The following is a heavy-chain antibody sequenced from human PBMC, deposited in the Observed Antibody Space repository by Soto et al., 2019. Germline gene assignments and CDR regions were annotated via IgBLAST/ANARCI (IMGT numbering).Heavy chain of an antibody. J-gene: IGHJ6*02. CDR1: GGTFSSYA. CDR2: IIPIFGTA. D-gene: IGHD3-10*01. V-gene: IGHV1-69*13. CDR3: ARRVPSITMVRGVIPYYGMDV. Sequence: GASVKVSCKASGGTFSSYAISWVRQAPGQGLEWMGGIIPIFGTANYAQKFQGRVTITADESTSTAYMELSSLRSEDTAVYYCARRVPSITMVRGVIPYYGMDVWGQGTTVTVSS.